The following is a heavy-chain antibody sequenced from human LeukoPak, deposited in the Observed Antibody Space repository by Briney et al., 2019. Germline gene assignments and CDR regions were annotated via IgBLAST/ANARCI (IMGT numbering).Heavy chain of an antibody. V-gene: IGHV5-51*01. J-gene: IGHJ4*02. CDR1: GYSFTSYW. D-gene: IGHD3-3*01. Sequence: GESLKISCKGSGYSFTSYWIGWVRQMPGKGLEWMGIIYPGDSDTRYSPSFQGQVTISADKSISTAYLQWSSLKASDTAMYYCARSILWSGYRYYSDYWGQGTLVTVSS. CDR2: IYPGDSDT. CDR3: ARSILWSGYRYYSDY.